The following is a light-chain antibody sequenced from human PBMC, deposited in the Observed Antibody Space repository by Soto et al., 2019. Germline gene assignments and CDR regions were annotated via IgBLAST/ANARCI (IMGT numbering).Light chain of an antibody. V-gene: IGLV1-51*01. J-gene: IGLJ3*02. CDR3: SSYTSNTWV. Sequence: QSVLTQPPSVSAAPGQKVTISCSGSSSNIGNNYVSWYQQLPGTAPKLLIYDNNQRPSGIPDRFSGSKSGTSATLGITGLQTGDEADYYCSSYTSNTWVFGGGTKLTVL. CDR2: DNN. CDR1: SSNIGNNY.